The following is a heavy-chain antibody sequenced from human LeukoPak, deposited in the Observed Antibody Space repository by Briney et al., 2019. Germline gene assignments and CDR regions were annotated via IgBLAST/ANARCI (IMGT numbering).Heavy chain of an antibody. CDR3: ARDFLEDTL. CDR1: GFTFSKYN. D-gene: IGHD2-15*01. CDR2: ISSSSII. Sequence: GGSLRLSCAASGFTFSKYNMNWVRQAPGKGLEWVSYISSSSIIYYADSVKGRFTISRDNAKNSLFLQMNSLRAEDTAVYYCARDFLEDTLWGQGTLVTVPS. J-gene: IGHJ4*02. V-gene: IGHV3-48*01.